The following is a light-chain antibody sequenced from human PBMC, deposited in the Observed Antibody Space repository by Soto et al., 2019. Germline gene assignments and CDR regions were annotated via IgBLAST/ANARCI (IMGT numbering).Light chain of an antibody. CDR2: EVF. Sequence: QSVLTQPASVSGSPGQSITISCTGTRSDVGGYNYVSWYQHHPGKAPDLMMYEVFNRPAGVSNRFSGSMSGNTASLTISGLQADDEADYYCTSYASTSTYVVFGGGTKLTVL. J-gene: IGLJ2*01. CDR3: TSYASTSTYVV. V-gene: IGLV2-14*01. CDR1: RSDVGGYNY.